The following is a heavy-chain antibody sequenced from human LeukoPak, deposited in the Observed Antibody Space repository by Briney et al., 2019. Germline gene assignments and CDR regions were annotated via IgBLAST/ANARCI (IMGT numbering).Heavy chain of an antibody. CDR1: GGSISSHY. CDR2: IYYSGST. Sequence: SETLSLTCTVSGGSISSHYWSWIRQPPGKGLEWIGYIYYSGSTNYNPSLKSRATISVDTSKNQFSLKLSSVTAADTAVYYCARVGPKYWFDPWGQGTLVTVSS. CDR3: ARVGPKYWFDP. V-gene: IGHV4-59*11. J-gene: IGHJ5*02.